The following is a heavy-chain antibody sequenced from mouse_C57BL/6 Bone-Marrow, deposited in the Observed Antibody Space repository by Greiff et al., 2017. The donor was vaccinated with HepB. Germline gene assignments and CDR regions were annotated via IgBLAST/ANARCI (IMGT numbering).Heavy chain of an antibody. CDR2: IWTGGGT. Sequence: QVQLKQSGPGLVAPSQSLSITCTVSGFSLTSYAISWVRQPPGKGLEWLGVIWTGGGTNYNSALKSRLSISKDNSKSQVFLKMNSLQTDYTARYYCAKIDLTAQATLYAMDYWGQGTSVTVSS. D-gene: IGHD3-2*02. V-gene: IGHV2-9-1*01. J-gene: IGHJ4*01. CDR3: AKIDLTAQATLYAMDY. CDR1: GFSLTSYA.